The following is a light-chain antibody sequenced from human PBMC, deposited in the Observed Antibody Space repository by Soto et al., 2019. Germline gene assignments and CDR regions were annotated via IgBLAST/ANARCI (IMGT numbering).Light chain of an antibody. CDR1: QDISNY. V-gene: IGKV1-33*01. J-gene: IGKJ5*01. Sequence: DIQMTQSPSSLSASVGDRVTITCQASQDISNYLNWFQLKPGKAPKLLIYDAANLERGVPSRFSGSGSGTDFTFTISSLQPEDIATYYCQQYDNVPITFGQGTLMEI. CDR2: DAA. CDR3: QQYDNVPIT.